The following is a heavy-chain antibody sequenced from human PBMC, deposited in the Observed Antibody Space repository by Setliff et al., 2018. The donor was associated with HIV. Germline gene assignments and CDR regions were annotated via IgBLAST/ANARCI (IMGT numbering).Heavy chain of an antibody. D-gene: IGHD6-13*01. V-gene: IGHV3-74*03. CDR1: GFTFSYYW. CDR2: INSDGSTV. Sequence: GGSLRLSCAASGFTFSYYWMHWVRQAPGKGLEWVTRINSDGSTVEHAGAVKGRLTISRDNARNTLYLEMNSLRVEDAAMYYCVRVAGFSSSWFGYWGQGTLVTVSS. J-gene: IGHJ5*01. CDR3: VRVAGFSSSWFGY.